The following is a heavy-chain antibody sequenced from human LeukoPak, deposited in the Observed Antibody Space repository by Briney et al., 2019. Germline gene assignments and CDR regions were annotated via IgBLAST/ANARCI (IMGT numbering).Heavy chain of an antibody. CDR3: AKMLIYGSVQRGGYFDY. CDR2: ISGSGGST. D-gene: IGHD6-19*01. V-gene: IGHV3-23*01. CDR1: AFTFSTYA. Sequence: GGSLRLSCAASAFTFSTYAMSWVRQAPGRGLEWVSAISGSGGSTYYADSVKGRFTISRGNSKNTLYLQMNSLRAEDTALYYCAKMLIYGSVQRGGYFDYWGQGTLVTVSS. J-gene: IGHJ4*02.